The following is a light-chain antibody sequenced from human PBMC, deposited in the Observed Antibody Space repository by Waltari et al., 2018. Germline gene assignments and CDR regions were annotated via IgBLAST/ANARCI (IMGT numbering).Light chain of an antibody. CDR3: QQYGDSPWT. CDR1: QSVSSSY. Sequence: EIVLTQSPGTLSLSPGERATLSCRTSQSVSSSYLAWYQQKPGQAPRLLIFGASSRATGIPDRVSGSGSATDFTLTISRLEPEDFAVYYCQQYGDSPWTFGQGTKVEIK. J-gene: IGKJ1*01. CDR2: GAS. V-gene: IGKV3-20*01.